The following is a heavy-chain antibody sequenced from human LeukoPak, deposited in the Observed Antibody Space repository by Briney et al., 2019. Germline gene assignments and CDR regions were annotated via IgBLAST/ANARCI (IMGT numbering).Heavy chain of an antibody. CDR1: GYTFTGYY. V-gene: IGHV1-2*02. CDR2: INPNSGGT. CDR3: AGGRVVVAAAFDY. D-gene: IGHD2-15*01. J-gene: IGHJ4*02. Sequence: ASVKVSCKASGYTFTGYYMHWVRQAPGQGLEWMGWINPNSGGTNYAQKFQGRVTMTRDTSISTAYMELSRLRSDDTAVYYCAGGRVVVAAAFDYWGQGTLVTVSS.